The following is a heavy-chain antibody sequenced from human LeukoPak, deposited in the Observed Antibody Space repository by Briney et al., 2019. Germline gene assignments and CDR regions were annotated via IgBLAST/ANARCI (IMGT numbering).Heavy chain of an antibody. CDR3: ASRIVGATPFDY. D-gene: IGHD1-26*01. CDR2: INHSGST. V-gene: IGHV4-34*01. Sequence: PSETLSLTCAVYGGSFSGYYWSWIRQPPGKGLDWIGEINHSGSTNYNPSLKSRVTISVDTSKNQFSLKLSSVTAADTAVYYCASRIVGATPFDYWGQGTLVTVSS. CDR1: GGSFSGYY. J-gene: IGHJ4*02.